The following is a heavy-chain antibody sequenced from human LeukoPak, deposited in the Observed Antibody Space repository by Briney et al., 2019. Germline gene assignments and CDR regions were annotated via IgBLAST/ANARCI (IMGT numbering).Heavy chain of an antibody. CDR2: INSGGCST. CDR3: EREEISFAAKGY. V-gene: IGHV3-74*01. CDR1: GFTFRRYW. D-gene: IGHD5-24*01. J-gene: IGHJ4*02. Sequence: PGGPVTLFCAACGFTFRRYWMHGLPDARGKGLVGVSRINSGGCSTRYAVCVKGRYTLSRDNAKLTLYLQINSLRAEYTGVYYCEREEISFAAKGYWGQGTLVTVSS.